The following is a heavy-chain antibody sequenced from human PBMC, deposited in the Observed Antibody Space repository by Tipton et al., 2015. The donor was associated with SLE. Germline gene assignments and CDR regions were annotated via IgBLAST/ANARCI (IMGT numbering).Heavy chain of an antibody. CDR3: ARQGAAVTMSGWFDP. D-gene: IGHD4-17*01. V-gene: IGHV4-39*01. J-gene: IGHJ5*02. CDR1: GDSINTRSYY. CDR2: INHRGST. Sequence: GLVKPSDTLSLSCAVSGDSINTRSYYWGWIRQSPEKGLEWIASINHRGSTYYNPSLKSRVTISVDTSKNQFPLKLSSVTAADTAVYYCARQGAAVTMSGWFDPWGQGTLVTVSS.